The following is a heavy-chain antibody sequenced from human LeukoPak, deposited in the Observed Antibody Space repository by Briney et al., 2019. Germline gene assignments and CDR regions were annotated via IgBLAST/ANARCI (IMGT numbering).Heavy chain of an antibody. V-gene: IGHV1-18*01. Sequence: SVKVSCKASGSGFTSYGFSWVRQAPGPGLEWMGWITAYNYNTNYAQKLQGRVTMTTDTSTTTAYMELRSLRSEDTAVYYCARAPSVIVGATTATDWGQGTLVTVSS. J-gene: IGHJ4*02. CDR3: ARAPSVIVGATTATD. CDR2: ITAYNYNT. D-gene: IGHD1-26*01. CDR1: GSGFTSYG.